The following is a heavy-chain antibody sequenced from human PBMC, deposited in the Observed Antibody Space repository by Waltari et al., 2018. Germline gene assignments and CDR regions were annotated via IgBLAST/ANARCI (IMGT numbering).Heavy chain of an antibody. D-gene: IGHD5-12*01. J-gene: IGHJ3*02. Sequence: VQLHQWGAGLLKPSETLSLTCGLQGGSFYFYYWSWGRQSPGKGLEWIGEINHAGNINYNPSLKSRVTISIDPSKNQFSLKVKSVIAADTAVYYCARISGLDFATPIWAQGTVVTVSS. CDR2: INHAGNI. V-gene: IGHV4-34*01. CDR1: GGSFYFYY. CDR3: ARISGLDFATPI.